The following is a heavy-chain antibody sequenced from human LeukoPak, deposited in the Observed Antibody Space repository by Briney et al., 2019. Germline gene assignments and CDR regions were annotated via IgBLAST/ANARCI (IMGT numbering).Heavy chain of an antibody. CDR1: GFTFDDYG. J-gene: IGHJ4*02. CDR3: ARESQAYDFWSGYSGSYFDY. D-gene: IGHD3-3*01. CDR2: INWNGGST. Sequence: GGSLRLSCAASGFTFDDYGMGWVRQAPGKGLEWVSGINWNGGSTGYADSVKGRFTISRDNAKNSLYLQMNSLRAEDTALYYCARESQAYDFWSGYSGSYFDYWGQGTLVTVSS. V-gene: IGHV3-20*04.